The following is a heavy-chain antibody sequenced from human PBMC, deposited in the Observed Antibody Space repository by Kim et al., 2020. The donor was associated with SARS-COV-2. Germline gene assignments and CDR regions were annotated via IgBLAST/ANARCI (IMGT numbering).Heavy chain of an antibody. J-gene: IGHJ4*02. CDR3: ARIAIAAAGMADFDY. D-gene: IGHD6-13*01. V-gene: IGHV2-70*01. Sequence: TSLKTRLTISKDTSKNQVVLTMTNMDPVDTATYYCARIAIAAAGMADFDYWGQGTLVTVSS.